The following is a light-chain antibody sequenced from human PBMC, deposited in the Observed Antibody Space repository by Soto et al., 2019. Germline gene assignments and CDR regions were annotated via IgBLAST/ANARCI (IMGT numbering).Light chain of an antibody. J-gene: IGKJ1*01. CDR1: QSLTNNY. V-gene: IGKV3-20*01. CDR2: GAS. CDR3: QQYEAVVT. Sequence: EIVLTQSPGTLSLSPEERATLSCRASQSLTNNYFAWYQQKPGRALRLLIDGASTRATGIPDRFSGSGSGTEFTLTISRLEPEDVAVYNCQQYEAVVTFGQGTKVEI.